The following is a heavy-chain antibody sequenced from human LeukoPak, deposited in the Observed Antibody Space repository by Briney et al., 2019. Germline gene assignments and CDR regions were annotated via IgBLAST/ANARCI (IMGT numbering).Heavy chain of an antibody. J-gene: IGHJ3*02. CDR2: INPNSGGT. CDR3: ARDLYGDVYKRTTLGGAFDI. CDR1: GYTFTGYY. D-gene: IGHD5-24*01. V-gene: IGHV1-2*06. Sequence: ASVKVSCKASGYTFTGYYMHWVRQAPGQGLEWMGRINPNSGGTNYAQKFQGRVTMTRDTSTSTVYMELSSLKSEDTAVYYCARDLYGDVYKRTTLGGAFDIWGQGTMVTVSS.